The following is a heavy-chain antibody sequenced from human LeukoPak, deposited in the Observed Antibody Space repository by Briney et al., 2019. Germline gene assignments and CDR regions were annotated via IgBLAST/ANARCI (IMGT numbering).Heavy chain of an antibody. CDR1: GYTFTSYD. D-gene: IGHD3-9*01. V-gene: IGHV1-8*01. CDR3: ARGRYYDILTGYYSYYYGMDV. CDR2: MNPNSGNT. J-gene: IGHJ6*02. Sequence: ASVKVSCKASGYTFTSYDINWVRQATGQGLEWMGWMNPNSGNTGYAQKFQGRVTMTRNTSISTAYMELSSPRSEDTAVYYCARGRYYDILTGYYSYYYGMDVWGQGTTVTVSS.